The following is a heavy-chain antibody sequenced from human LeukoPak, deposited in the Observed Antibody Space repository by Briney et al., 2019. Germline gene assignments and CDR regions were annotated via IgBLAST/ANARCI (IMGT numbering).Heavy chain of an antibody. J-gene: IGHJ4*02. CDR3: ARDLQYYYGSNNYFDY. CDR1: GYTFTGYY. V-gene: IGHV1-2*02. Sequence: ASVKVSCKASGYTFTGYYMHWVRQAPGQGLEWMGWINPNSGGTNYAQKFQGRVTITADESTSTAYMELSSLRSEDTAVYYCARDLQYYYGSNNYFDYWGQGTLVTVSS. D-gene: IGHD3-10*01. CDR2: INPNSGGT.